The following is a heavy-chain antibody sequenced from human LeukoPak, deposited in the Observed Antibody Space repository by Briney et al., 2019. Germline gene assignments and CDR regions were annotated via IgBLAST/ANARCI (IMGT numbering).Heavy chain of an antibody. J-gene: IGHJ4*02. CDR2: ISAYNGNT. Sequence: GASVKVSCKAPGYTFTSYGISWVLQAPGQELEWMGWISAYNGNTNYAQKLQGRVTMTTDTSTSTAYMELRSLRSDDTAVYYCARDRKSGSYYSDYWGQGTLVTVSS. D-gene: IGHD1-26*01. CDR3: ARDRKSGSYYSDY. CDR1: GYTFTSYG. V-gene: IGHV1-18*01.